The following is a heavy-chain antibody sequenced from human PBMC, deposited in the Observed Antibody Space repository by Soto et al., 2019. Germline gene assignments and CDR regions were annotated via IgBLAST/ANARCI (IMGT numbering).Heavy chain of an antibody. V-gene: IGHV4-30-4*01. D-gene: IGHD6-13*01. CDR2: IFANGHT. Sequence: SETLSLTCTVSGGSISSGDYYWSWIRQPPGKGLEWIGLIFANGHTDYNPSLKSRVTMSVDASKNQFSPRLTSMTAADTAVYYCVASLAASGLNWLDPWGRGTLVTVSS. J-gene: IGHJ5*02. CDR1: GGSISSGDYY. CDR3: VASLAASGLNWLDP.